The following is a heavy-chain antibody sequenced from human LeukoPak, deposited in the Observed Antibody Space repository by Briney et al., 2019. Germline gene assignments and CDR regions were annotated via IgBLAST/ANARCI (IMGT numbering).Heavy chain of an antibody. CDR2: IYYSGST. CDR1: GSSISSGGYY. V-gene: IGHV4-31*03. D-gene: IGHD2/OR15-2a*01. J-gene: IGHJ4*02. Sequence: SETLSLTCTVSGSSISSGGYYWSWIRQHPGKGLEWIGYIYYSGSTYYNPSLKSRVTISVDTSKNQFSLKLSSVTAADTAVYYCARSSLILFDYWGQGTLVTVSS. CDR3: ARSSLILFDY.